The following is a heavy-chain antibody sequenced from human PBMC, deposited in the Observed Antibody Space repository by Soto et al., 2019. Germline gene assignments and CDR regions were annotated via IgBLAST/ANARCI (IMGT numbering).Heavy chain of an antibody. D-gene: IGHD6-13*01. V-gene: IGHV3-23*01. CDR2: ISGSGGST. CDR1: GFTFSSYA. CDR3: AKGGELAAAGTGVYYYYYMDV. Sequence: TGGSLRLSCAASGFTFSSYAMSWVRQAPGKGLEWVSAISGSGGSTYYADSVKGRFTISRDNSKNTLYLQMNSLRAEDTAVYYCAKGGELAAAGTGVYYYYYMDVWGKGTTVTVSS. J-gene: IGHJ6*03.